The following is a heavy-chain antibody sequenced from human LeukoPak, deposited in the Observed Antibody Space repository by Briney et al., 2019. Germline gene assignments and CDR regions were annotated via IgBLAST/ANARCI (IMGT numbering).Heavy chain of an antibody. D-gene: IGHD6-19*01. CDR1: GYTFTGYY. CDR3: ARQWLVSPVGFDP. J-gene: IGHJ5*02. Sequence: GASVKVSCKASGYTFTGYYMHWVRQAPGQGLEWMGWINPNSGGTNHAQKFQGRLTMTRDTSISTAYMELSRLRSDDTAVYYCARQWLVSPVGFDPWGQGTLVTVSS. V-gene: IGHV1-2*02. CDR2: INPNSGGT.